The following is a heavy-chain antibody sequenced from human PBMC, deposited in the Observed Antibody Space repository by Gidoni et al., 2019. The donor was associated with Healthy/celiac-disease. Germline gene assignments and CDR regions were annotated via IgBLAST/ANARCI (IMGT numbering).Heavy chain of an antibody. D-gene: IGHD3-22*01. V-gene: IGHV3-30*18. CDR1: GFTFSSYG. CDR2: ISYDGSNK. CDR3: ANGYYDSSGLPGGTLDY. Sequence: QVQLVESGGGVVQPGRSLRLSCAASGFTFSSYGMHWVRQAPGQGLGWVAVISYDGSNKYYADSVKGRFTISRDNSKNTLYLQMNSLRAEDTAVYYCANGYYDSSGLPGGTLDYRGQGTLVTVSS. J-gene: IGHJ4*02.